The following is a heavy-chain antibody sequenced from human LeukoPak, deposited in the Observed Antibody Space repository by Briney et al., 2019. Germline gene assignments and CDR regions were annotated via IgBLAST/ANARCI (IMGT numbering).Heavy chain of an antibody. J-gene: IGHJ5*02. Sequence: SETLSLTCTVSGGSISSSSYSWGWIRQPPGKGLEWIGSVYYSGSTYYNPSLKSRVTISVDTSKNQFSLKLSSVTAADTAVYYCARITIFGVVIIHGVPNWFDPWGQGTLVTVSS. CDR1: GGSISSSSYS. CDR2: VYYSGST. CDR3: ARITIFGVVIIHGVPNWFDP. V-gene: IGHV4-39*07. D-gene: IGHD3-3*01.